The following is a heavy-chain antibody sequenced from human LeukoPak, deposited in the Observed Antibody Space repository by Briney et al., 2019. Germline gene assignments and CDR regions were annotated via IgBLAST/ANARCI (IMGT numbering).Heavy chain of an antibody. Sequence: PGGSLRLSCAASGFTFSSYAMYWVRQAPGKGLEWVSGIFGSGGSTHYADSVRGRFPISRDNSKNTVYLQMNSLRAEDTAVYYCAKTTTGYSSGRFPGRPVDYWGQGTLVTVSS. J-gene: IGHJ4*02. CDR2: IFGSGGST. CDR1: GFTFSSYA. V-gene: IGHV3-23*01. CDR3: AKTTTGYSSGRFPGRPVDY. D-gene: IGHD6-19*01.